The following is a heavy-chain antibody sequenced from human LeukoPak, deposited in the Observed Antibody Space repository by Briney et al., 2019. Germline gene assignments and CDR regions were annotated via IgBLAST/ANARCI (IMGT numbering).Heavy chain of an antibody. D-gene: IGHD3-22*01. J-gene: IGHJ4*02. CDR2: IRYDVSNK. CDR1: GFTFSSYG. V-gene: IGHV3-30*02. CDR3: ARDRHKYNYDSGGYPPY. Sequence: GGSLRLSCAASGFTFSSYGMHWVRQAPGKGLEWVAFIRYDVSNKYYADSVKGRFTISRDNSKNTLYLQMNSPRVEDTSVYYCARDRHKYNYDSGGYPPYWGQGTLVTVSS.